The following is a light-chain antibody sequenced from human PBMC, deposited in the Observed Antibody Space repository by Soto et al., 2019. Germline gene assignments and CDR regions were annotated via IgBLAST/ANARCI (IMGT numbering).Light chain of an antibody. V-gene: IGLV2-14*03. CDR1: SSDVGGYNS. CDR2: DFG. J-gene: IGLJ1*01. CDR3: SSYTSSSTNV. Sequence: QSALTQPASVSGSPGQSITISCTGTSSDVGGYNSVSWFQPPPGKAPKLILYDFGYWPLGVFYRFSGSKSGNTASLTISGLQAVDEADYYCSSYTSSSTNVFGTGTKAPS.